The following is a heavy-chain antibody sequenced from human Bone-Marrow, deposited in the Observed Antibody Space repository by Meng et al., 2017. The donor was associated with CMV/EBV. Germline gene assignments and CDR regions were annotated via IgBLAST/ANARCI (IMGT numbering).Heavy chain of an antibody. V-gene: IGHV4-59*01. CDR2: IYGSGST. CDR3: AREQWLAHYFDY. CDR1: GGSFSGYY. Sequence: GSLRLSCAVYGGSFSGYYWTWIRQPPGKGLEWIGYIYGSGSTNYNPFLKSRVTISVDTSNRHFSLKLSSVTATDTAVYYCAREQWLAHYFDYWGQGALVTVSS. D-gene: IGHD6-19*01. J-gene: IGHJ4*02.